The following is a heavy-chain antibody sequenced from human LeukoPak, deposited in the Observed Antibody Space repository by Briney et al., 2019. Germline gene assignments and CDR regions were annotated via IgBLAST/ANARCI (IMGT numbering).Heavy chain of an antibody. V-gene: IGHV3-30*18. D-gene: IGHD5-18*01. CDR3: AQRGIIRGYSYGNHWRAFDI. CDR1: GFTFSSCS. CDR2: ISYDGSNK. Sequence: PGRSLRLSCAASGFTFSSCSMHWVRQAPGKGLQWVAVISYDGSNKYYADSVRGRFTISRDNAKNTLDLQMNSLISDDTAVYYCAQRGIIRGYSYGNHWRAFDIWGQGTMVTVSS. J-gene: IGHJ3*02.